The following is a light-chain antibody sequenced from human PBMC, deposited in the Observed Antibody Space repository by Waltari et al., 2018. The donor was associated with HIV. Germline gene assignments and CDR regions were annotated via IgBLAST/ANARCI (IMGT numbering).Light chain of an antibody. CDR3: CSYAGNTIYV. CDR1: ARDLGCSTL. J-gene: IGLJ1*01. CDR2: EGT. V-gene: IGLV2-23*01. Sequence: QSALTQPASVSGSPGQSLTIFCPGTARDLGCSTLVSWYPHPPGKTPKVMIYEGTKRPSGVSNRFSGSKSGNTASLTISGLQAEDETDYYCCSYAGNTIYVFGSGTTVTVV.